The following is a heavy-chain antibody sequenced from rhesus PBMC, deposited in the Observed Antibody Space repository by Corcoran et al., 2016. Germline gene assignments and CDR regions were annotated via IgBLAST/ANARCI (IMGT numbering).Heavy chain of an antibody. CDR3: TTDIHSPFDY. V-gene: IGHV3-100*02. CDR1: GCTFSSSE. Sequence: EVQLVESGGGLVKPWGSLRLSFVDSGCTFSSSEMHWVRQAPGKGLEWVSVIGESGGTTYYADSVKGRFTISRDNAKNSLFLQMNSLRAEDTTVYYCTTDIHSPFDYWGQGVLVTVSS. D-gene: IGHD3-40*01. CDR2: IGESGGTT. J-gene: IGHJ4*01.